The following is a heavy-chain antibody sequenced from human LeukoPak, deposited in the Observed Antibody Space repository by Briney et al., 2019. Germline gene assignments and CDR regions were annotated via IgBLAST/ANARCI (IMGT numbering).Heavy chain of an antibody. CDR3: TRSDWFDP. V-gene: IGHV3-74*01. Sequence: PGGSLRLSCAASGFTFRSYSMHWVRQAPGKGPVWVSRINSDGSTTSYADSVKGRFTISRDNAKNTLYLQMNGLRGEDTAVYYCTRSDWFDPWGQGTLVTVSS. CDR1: GFTFRSYS. J-gene: IGHJ5*02. CDR2: INSDGSTT.